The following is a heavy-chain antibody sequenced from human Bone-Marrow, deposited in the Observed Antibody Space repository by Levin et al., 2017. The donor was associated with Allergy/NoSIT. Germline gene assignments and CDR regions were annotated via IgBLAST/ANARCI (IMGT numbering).Heavy chain of an antibody. CDR2: IIPMPGIT. CDR1: GGSFSSYP. V-gene: IGHV1-69*04. Sequence: KISCKASGGSFSSYPINWVRQAPGQGLEWMGRIIPMPGITNYTQNFQERVTITADRSTSTAYMELSSLRSEDTAVYYCARAFYYDSCGNYRSAFDLWGQGTRVTVSS. CDR3: ARAFYYDSCGNYRSAFDL. J-gene: IGHJ3*01. D-gene: IGHD3-22*01.